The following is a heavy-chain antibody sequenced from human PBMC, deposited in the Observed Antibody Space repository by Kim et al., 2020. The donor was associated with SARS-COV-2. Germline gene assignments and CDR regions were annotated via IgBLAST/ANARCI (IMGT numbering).Heavy chain of an antibody. CDR3: ARGGQHLGGFS. V-gene: IGHV3-7*01. D-gene: IGHD3-10*01. Sequence: EKYYVDSVKGRFTISRDNAKNSLYLQMNSLRAEDTAVYYCARGGQHLGGFSWGQGTLVTVSS. J-gene: IGHJ4*02. CDR2: EK.